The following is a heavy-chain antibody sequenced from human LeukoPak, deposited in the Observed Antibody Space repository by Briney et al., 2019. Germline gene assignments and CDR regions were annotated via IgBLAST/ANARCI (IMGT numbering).Heavy chain of an antibody. Sequence: PGGSLRLSCAASGFTFSNYVMHWVRQAPGKGLEWVALIWYDGSNKYFADSVKGRFTISRDNSRNTLYLQMNSMRAEDTAVYYCAKDHGYNWNYFSYWGQGTLVTVSS. CDR1: GFTFSNYV. V-gene: IGHV3-33*06. J-gene: IGHJ4*02. CDR3: AKDHGYNWNYFSY. CDR2: IWYDGSNK. D-gene: IGHD1-20*01.